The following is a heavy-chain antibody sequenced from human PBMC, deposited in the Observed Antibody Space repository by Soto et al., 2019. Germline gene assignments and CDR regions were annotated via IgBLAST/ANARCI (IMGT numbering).Heavy chain of an antibody. J-gene: IGHJ4*02. CDR1: GGSISSSSYY. V-gene: IGHV4-39*01. D-gene: IGHD3-10*01. Sequence: SETLSLTCTVSGGSISSSSYYWGWIRQPPGKGLEWIGSIYYSGSTYYNPSLKSRVTISVDPSKNQFSLKLSSVTAADTAVYYCARRLGLLWFGEPQALYYFDYWGQGTLVTVSS. CDR2: IYYSGST. CDR3: ARRLGLLWFGEPQALYYFDY.